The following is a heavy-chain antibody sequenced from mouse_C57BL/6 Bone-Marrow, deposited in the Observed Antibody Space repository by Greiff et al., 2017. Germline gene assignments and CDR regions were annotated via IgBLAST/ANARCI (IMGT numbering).Heavy chain of an antibody. CDR3: ARWGDYDEVDY. V-gene: IGHV1-76*01. Sequence: QVKLMESGAELVRPGASVKLSCKASGYTFTDYYINWVKQRPGQGLEWIARIYPGSGNTYYNEKFKGKATLTAEKSSSTAYMQLSSLTSEDSAVYFCARWGDYDEVDYWGQGTTLTVSS. CDR2: IYPGSGNT. D-gene: IGHD2-4*01. CDR1: GYTFTDYY. J-gene: IGHJ2*01.